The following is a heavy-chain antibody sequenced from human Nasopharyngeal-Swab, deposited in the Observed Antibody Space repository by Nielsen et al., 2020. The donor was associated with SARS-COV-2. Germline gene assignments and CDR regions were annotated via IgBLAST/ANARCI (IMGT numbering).Heavy chain of an antibody. J-gene: IGHJ4*02. CDR3: AKERFYSGSGKYPRDFDY. CDR1: GFTFSNYG. V-gene: IGHV3-30*18. D-gene: IGHD3-10*01. CDR2: ISYDGSNK. Sequence: GGSLRLSCVASGFTFSNYGMHWVRQAPGKGLEWVAIISYDGSNKYHADSVKGRFTISKDNSKNTLYLQMSSLRADDTAVYYCAKERFYSGSGKYPRDFDYWGQGNLVTVSS.